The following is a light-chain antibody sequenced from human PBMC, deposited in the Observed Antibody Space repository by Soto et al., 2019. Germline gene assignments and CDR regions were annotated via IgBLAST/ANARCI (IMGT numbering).Light chain of an antibody. J-gene: IGLJ3*02. CDR1: SSDVGTYNF. CDR2: EVS. CDR3: SSYSSTSTPWV. Sequence: QSALTQPASVSGSPGQSITISCTGTSSDVGTYNFVSWYQQHPGKAPKLMIYEVSSRPSGVSDRFSGSKSGNTASLTISGPQAEDEADYYCSSYSSTSTPWVFGGGTQRTVL. V-gene: IGLV2-14*01.